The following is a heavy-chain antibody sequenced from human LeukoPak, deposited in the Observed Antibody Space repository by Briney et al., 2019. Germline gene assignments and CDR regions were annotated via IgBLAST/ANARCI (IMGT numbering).Heavy chain of an antibody. J-gene: IGHJ3*02. CDR3: AREEEAFDI. CDR2: IKQDGSEK. CDR1: GFTFSSYA. V-gene: IGHV3-7*04. Sequence: PGGSLRLSCAASGFTFSSYATSWVRQAPGKGLEWVANIKQDGSEKYYVDSVKGRFTISRDNAKNSLYLQMNSLRAEDTAVYYCAREEEAFDIWGQGTMVTVSS.